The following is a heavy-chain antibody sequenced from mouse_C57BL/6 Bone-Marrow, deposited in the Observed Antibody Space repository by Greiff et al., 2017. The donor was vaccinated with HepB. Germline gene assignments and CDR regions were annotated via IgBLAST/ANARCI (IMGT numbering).Heavy chain of an antibody. Sequence: VQLQQSGAELARPGASVKLSCKASGYTFTSYGISWVKQRTGQGLEWIGEIYPRSGNTYYNEKFKGKATLTADKSSSTAYMELRSLTSEDSAVYFCARSYYYGSSYPFYYAMDYWGQGTSVTVSS. CDR1: GYTFTSYG. CDR2: IYPRSGNT. D-gene: IGHD1-1*01. V-gene: IGHV1-81*01. J-gene: IGHJ4*01. CDR3: ARSYYYGSSYPFYYAMDY.